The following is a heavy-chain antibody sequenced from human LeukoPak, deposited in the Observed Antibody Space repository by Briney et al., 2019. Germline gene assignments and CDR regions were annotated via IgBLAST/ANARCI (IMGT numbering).Heavy chain of an antibody. CDR2: IYYSGST. CDR1: GGSISSSSYY. J-gene: IGHJ6*02. V-gene: IGHV4-39*01. D-gene: IGHD6-19*01. CDR3: ARLNLGGWPYYYYGMDV. Sequence: PSETLSLTCTVSGGSISSSSYYWGWIRQPPGKGLEWIGSIYYSGSTYYNPSLKSRVTISVDTSKNQFSLKLSSVTAADAAVYYCARLNLGGWPYYYYGMDVWGQGTTVTVSS.